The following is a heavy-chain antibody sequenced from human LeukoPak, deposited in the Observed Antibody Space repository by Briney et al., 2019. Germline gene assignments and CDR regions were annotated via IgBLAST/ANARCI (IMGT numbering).Heavy chain of an antibody. J-gene: IGHJ3*02. CDR3: ARDRYDFWGGYYVKRDAFDI. Sequence: EASVKVSCKASGYTFTSYGISWVRQAPGQGLEWMGWISAYNGNTDYAQKLQGRVTMTTDTSTSTAYMELRSLRSDDTAVYYCARDRYDFWGGYYVKRDAFDIWGQGTMVTVSS. CDR1: GYTFTSYG. CDR2: ISAYNGNT. D-gene: IGHD3-3*01. V-gene: IGHV1-18*01.